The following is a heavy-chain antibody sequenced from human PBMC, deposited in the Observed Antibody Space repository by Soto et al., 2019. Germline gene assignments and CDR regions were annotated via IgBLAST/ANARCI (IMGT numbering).Heavy chain of an antibody. Sequence: QVHLVESGGGLVKPGGSLRLSCAASGFSFSDYYMGWIRQAPGKGLEWISYISSSGSATYYADSVKGRFTISRDNAKNLLFLQMNGLRAEDTAVYYCVASAVVARDYWGQGTLVTVSS. CDR1: GFSFSDYY. CDR2: ISSSGSAT. D-gene: IGHD2-15*01. CDR3: VASAVVARDY. J-gene: IGHJ4*02. V-gene: IGHV3-11*01.